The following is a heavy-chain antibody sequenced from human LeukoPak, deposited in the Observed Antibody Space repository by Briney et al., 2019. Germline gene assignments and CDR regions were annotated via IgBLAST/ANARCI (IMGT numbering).Heavy chain of an antibody. CDR3: ALYSSTWY. D-gene: IGHD6-13*01. CDR2: INPTGGST. CDR1: GYTFTTYY. Sequence: ASVKVTCKASGYTFTTYYIHWVRQAPGQGLEWMGIINPTGGSTTYAQKFQGRVTMTRNTSTSTVFMEVNSLRSEDTAVYYCALYSSTWYWGQGTLVTVSS. J-gene: IGHJ4*02. V-gene: IGHV1-46*01.